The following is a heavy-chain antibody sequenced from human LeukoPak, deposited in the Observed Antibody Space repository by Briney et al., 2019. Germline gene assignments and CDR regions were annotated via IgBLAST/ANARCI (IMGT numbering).Heavy chain of an antibody. J-gene: IGHJ3*02. CDR1: GFTFRSYW. V-gene: IGHV3-7*01. CDR2: IKQDGSET. Sequence: GGSLRLSCAASGFTFRSYWMTWVRQYPGKGLEWVANIKQDGSETYYADSAKGRFTISRDNAKNSLYLQMNNLRAEDTAVYYCASKGGSFTISGVLYNDAFAIWGQGTMVTVSA. D-gene: IGHD3-3*01. CDR3: ASKGGSFTISGVLYNDAFAI.